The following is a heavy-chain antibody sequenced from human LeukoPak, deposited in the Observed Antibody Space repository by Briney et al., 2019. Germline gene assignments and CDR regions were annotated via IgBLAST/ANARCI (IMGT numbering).Heavy chain of an antibody. Sequence: SETLSLTCAVSGYSISSGYYWGWIRQPPGKGLEWIGSIYHSGSTYYNPSLKSRVTISVDTSKNQFSLKLSSVTAAYTAVYYCARHDSSFDAFDIWGQGTMVTVSS. CDR2: IYHSGST. CDR3: ARHDSSFDAFDI. CDR1: GYSISSGYY. V-gene: IGHV4-38-2*01. D-gene: IGHD3-22*01. J-gene: IGHJ3*02.